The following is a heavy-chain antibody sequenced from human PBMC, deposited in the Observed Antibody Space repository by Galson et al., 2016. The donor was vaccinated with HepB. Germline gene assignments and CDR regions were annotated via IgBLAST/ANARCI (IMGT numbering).Heavy chain of an antibody. CDR1: GGSNSGSIYY. J-gene: IGHJ4*02. Sequence: SETLSLTCTVSGGSNSGSIYYWGWIRQPPGKGLEWIGSIYHSGNTYYSPSLSPSLKSRVTISVDTSKNQFSLKLRAVTAADTAVYYCASHDDSDWDYWGQGTLVTVSP. V-gene: IGHV4-39*01. CDR2: IYHSGNT. D-gene: IGHD3-9*01. CDR3: ASHDDSDWDY.